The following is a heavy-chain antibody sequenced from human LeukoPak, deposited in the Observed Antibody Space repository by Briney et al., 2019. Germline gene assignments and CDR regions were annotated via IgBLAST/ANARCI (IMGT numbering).Heavy chain of an antibody. CDR1: GGSISRYY. Sequence: SETLSLTCTVSGGSISRYYWSWIRQSPGKGLEWIGHIYYSGSTNYNPSLKSRVAISVDTSRNQFSLKLSSVTAADTAIYYCARDGPAYSTRWYDYYYGLDVWGQGTTVTVSS. D-gene: IGHD2/OR15-2a*01. CDR3: ARDGPAYSTRWYDYYYGLDV. J-gene: IGHJ6*02. CDR2: IYYSGST. V-gene: IGHV4-59*01.